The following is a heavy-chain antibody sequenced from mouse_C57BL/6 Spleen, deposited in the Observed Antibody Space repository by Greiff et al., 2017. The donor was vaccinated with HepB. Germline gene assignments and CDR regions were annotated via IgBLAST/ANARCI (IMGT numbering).Heavy chain of an antibody. CDR2: ISDGGSYT. J-gene: IGHJ2*01. Sequence: EVKLQESGGGLVKPGGSLKLSCAASGFTFSSYAMSWVRQTPEKRLEWVATISDGGSYTYYPDNVKGRFTISRDNAKNNLYLQMSHLKSEDTAMYYCASDYDGYYDYWGQGTTLTVSS. CDR3: ASDYDGYYDY. V-gene: IGHV5-4*03. D-gene: IGHD2-3*01. CDR1: GFTFSSYA.